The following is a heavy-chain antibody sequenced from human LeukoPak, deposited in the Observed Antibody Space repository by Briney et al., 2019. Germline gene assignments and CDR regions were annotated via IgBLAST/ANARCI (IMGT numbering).Heavy chain of an antibody. CDR1: GGSISSSIYY. V-gene: IGHV4-39*01. Sequence: PSETLSLTCTVSGGSISSSIYYWGWIRQPPGQGLEWIGSIYYSGSTYYNPSLKSRVTISVDTSKNQFSLKLSSVTAADTAVYYCARLQSDYCSGGSCLGGIDYWGQGTLVTVSS. D-gene: IGHD2-15*01. CDR3: ARLQSDYCSGGSCLGGIDY. CDR2: IYYSGST. J-gene: IGHJ4*02.